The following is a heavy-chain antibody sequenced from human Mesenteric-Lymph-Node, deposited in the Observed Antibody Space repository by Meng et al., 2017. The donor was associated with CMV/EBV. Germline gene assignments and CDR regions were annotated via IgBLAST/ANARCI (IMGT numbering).Heavy chain of an antibody. D-gene: IGHD1-1*01. CDR2: IYYSGST. CDR3: ARDGKLERGYYGMDV. Sequence: GSVSSGSYYWSWIRQPPGKGLEWIGYIYYSGSTNYNPSLKSRVTISVDTSKNQFSLKLSSVTAADTAVYYCARDGKLERGYYGMDVWGQGTTVTVSS. V-gene: IGHV4-61*01. CDR1: GSVSSGSYY. J-gene: IGHJ6*02.